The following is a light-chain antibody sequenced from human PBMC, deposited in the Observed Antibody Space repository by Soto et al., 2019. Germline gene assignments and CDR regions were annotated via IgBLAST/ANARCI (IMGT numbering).Light chain of an antibody. V-gene: IGKV1-5*01. CDR1: QSISSW. Sequence: DIQMNQSPPTLSASVGDRVTITCRASQSISSWVSWYQQKPGKAPKLLIYDASSLESGVPSRFSGSGSGTEFTLTISSLQPDDFATYYCQQYNSYWTFGQGTKVDIK. CDR3: QQYNSYWT. CDR2: DAS. J-gene: IGKJ1*01.